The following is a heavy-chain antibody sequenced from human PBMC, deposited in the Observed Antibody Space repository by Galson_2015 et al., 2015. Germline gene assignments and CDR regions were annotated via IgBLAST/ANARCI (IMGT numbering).Heavy chain of an antibody. CDR3: ARGFYYGSGSHSYYFAY. J-gene: IGHJ4*02. D-gene: IGHD3-10*01. CDR1: GYSFINYW. CDR2: IYPGDSDT. V-gene: IGHV5-51*01. Sequence: QSGAEVKKPGESLKISCKGSGYSFINYWIGWVRQMPGKGLEWVGIIYPGDSDTRYSPSFQGQVTISADKSISTAYLQWSSLKASDTAMYYCARGFYYGSGSHSYYFAYWGQGTLVTVSS.